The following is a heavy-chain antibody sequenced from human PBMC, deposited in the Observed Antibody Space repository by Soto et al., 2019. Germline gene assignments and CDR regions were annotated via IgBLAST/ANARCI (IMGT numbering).Heavy chain of an antibody. CDR2: VYSNDDQ. J-gene: IGHJ6*02. Sequence: SGPTLVNPTQPLTLTGTFSGFSLSTSGWGVGWVPQPPGKALEWLALVYSNDDQRFSPSLKNRLTITKDTSKNEVVLTMTNMDPVDTAKYFCTHMRGWGLYGMDVWGQGTRVTVS. D-gene: IGHD1-26*01. CDR1: GFSLSTSGWG. V-gene: IGHV2-5*01. CDR3: THMRGWGLYGMDV.